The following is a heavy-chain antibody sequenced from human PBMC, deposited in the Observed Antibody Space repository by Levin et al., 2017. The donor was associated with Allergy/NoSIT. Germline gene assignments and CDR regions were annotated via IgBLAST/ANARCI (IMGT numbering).Heavy chain of an antibody. CDR1: GFTFSGYA. J-gene: IGHJ3*02. V-gene: IGHV3-30*04. D-gene: IGHD3-22*01. Sequence: GGSLRLSCAASGFTFSGYAMHWVRQAPGKGLEWVAVISYDGNNKYYADSVKGRFTISRDNSKKTLYLQMNSLRAEDTAVYYCARDSGDSSGYYLLTDAFDSWGQGTMVTVSS. CDR2: ISYDGNNK. CDR3: ARDSGDSSGYYLLTDAFDS.